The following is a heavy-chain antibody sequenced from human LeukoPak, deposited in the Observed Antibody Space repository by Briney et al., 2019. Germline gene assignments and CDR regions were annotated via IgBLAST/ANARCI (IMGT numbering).Heavy chain of an antibody. V-gene: IGHV3-7*01. CDR2: IKQDGSEK. CDR3: ARGFDPYYYDSSGYQPLGY. Sequence: GGSLRLSCAASGFTFSSYWMSWVRQAPGKGLEWVANIKQDGSEKYYVDSVKGRFTISRDNAKNSLYLQMNSLRAEDTAVYYCARGFDPYYYDSSGYQPLGYWGQGTLVTVSS. J-gene: IGHJ4*02. CDR1: GFTFSSYW. D-gene: IGHD3-22*01.